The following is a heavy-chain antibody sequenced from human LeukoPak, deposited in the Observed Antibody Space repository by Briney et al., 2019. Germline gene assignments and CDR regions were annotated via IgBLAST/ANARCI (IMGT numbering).Heavy chain of an antibody. CDR2: IYYSGST. CDR1: GGSISSSSYY. Sequence: SETLSLTCTVSGGSISSSSYYWGWIRQPPGQGLEWIGSIYYSGSTYYNPSLKSRVTISVDTSKNQFSLKPSSVTAADTAVYYCARRQASYGSGSYGHDYWGQGTLVTVSS. CDR3: ARRQASYGSGSYGHDY. V-gene: IGHV4-39*01. D-gene: IGHD3-10*01. J-gene: IGHJ4*02.